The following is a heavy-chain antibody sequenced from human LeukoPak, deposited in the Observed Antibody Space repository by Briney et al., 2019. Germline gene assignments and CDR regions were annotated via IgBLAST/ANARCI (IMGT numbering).Heavy chain of an antibody. CDR1: GYNFTSYY. V-gene: IGHV1-46*01. CDR2: INPSGGGT. D-gene: IGHD3-10*01. J-gene: IGHJ4*02. CDR3: ARGFGYGSGTFDY. Sequence: ASVKVSCKASGYNFTSYYMHWVRQAPGQGLEWMEIINPSGGGTSYAQKFQGRVTMTRDTSTTTVYMELSSLRSEDTAVYYCARGFGYGSGTFDYWGQGTLVTVSP.